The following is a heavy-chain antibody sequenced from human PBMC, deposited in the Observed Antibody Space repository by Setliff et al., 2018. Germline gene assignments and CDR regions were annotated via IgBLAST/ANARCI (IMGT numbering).Heavy chain of an antibody. CDR1: GYSISSGYY. Sequence: SETLSLTCTVSGYSISSGYYWGWIRQPPGKGLEWIGSIYHSGSTYYNPSLKSRVTISVDTSKNQFSLKLSPVTAADTAVYYCARYNAREYYFDYWGQGTLVTVSS. CDR2: IYHSGST. V-gene: IGHV4-38-2*02. J-gene: IGHJ4*02. CDR3: ARYNAREYYFDY. D-gene: IGHD1-20*01.